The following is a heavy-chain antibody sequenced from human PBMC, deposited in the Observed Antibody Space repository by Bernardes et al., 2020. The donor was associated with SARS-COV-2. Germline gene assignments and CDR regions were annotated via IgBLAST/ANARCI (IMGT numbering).Heavy chain of an antibody. Sequence: ASVKVSCKASGYTFTSFGVTWVRQAPGQGLEWMGWITAVNGNTNYAPNLQGRVTMTTDTSTGTAYMELRSLRSDDTAMYYYARYYDFWSGFGSQEFFHPWGQGTLVIVSS. V-gene: IGHV1-18*04. J-gene: IGHJ1*01. CDR3: ARYYDFWSGFGSQEFFHP. CDR2: ITAVNGNT. CDR1: GYTFTSFG. D-gene: IGHD3-3*01.